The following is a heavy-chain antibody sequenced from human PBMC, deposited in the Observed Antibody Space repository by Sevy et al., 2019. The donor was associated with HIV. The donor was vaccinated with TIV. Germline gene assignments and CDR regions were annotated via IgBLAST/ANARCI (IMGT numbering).Heavy chain of an antibody. J-gene: IGHJ1*01. CDR1: GFTFNRYS. V-gene: IGHV3-30-3*01. D-gene: IGHD1-1*01. CDR3: ALERLSSDVAEYFQN. Sequence: GGSLRLSCAASGFTFNRYSMHWVRQAPGKGLEWVATISFDATNKHYPDSVKGRFTISRDNFQNALFLQMDSLRPEDTAVYYCALERLSSDVAEYFQNWGQGTLVTVSS. CDR2: ISFDATNK.